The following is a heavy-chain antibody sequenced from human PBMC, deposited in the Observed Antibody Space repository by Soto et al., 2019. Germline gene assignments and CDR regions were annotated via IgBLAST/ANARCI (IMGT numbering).Heavy chain of an antibody. CDR2: ISTTSSDI. CDR1: GFTFSDYT. D-gene: IGHD2-15*01. J-gene: IGHJ6*03. V-gene: IGHV3-21*01. Sequence: EQLVESGGGLIKPGGSLRLSCVVSGFTFSDYTLNWVRQAPGRGLEWVSSISTTSSDIYYADSVKGRFTISRDNAKNSLYLQMDSLTAADTAVYYCTRDASTTHKPLCFNYCMDGWGKGTTVTVSS. CDR3: TRDASTTHKPLCFNYCMDG.